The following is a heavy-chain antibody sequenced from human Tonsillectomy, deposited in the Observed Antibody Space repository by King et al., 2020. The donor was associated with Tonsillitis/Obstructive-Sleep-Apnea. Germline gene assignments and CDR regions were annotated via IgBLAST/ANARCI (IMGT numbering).Heavy chain of an antibody. CDR2: IKEDGSGK. Sequence: QLVQSGGGLVQPGGSLRLSCAASGFTFSSFWMSWVRQAPGQGLEWVADIKEDGSGKYYVDSVKGRFTISRDNAKNAPYLQMNYLRAEDTAVYYCARLDRSLGFDGWRRG. CDR3: ARLDRSLGFDG. D-gene: IGHD3-9*01. CDR1: GFTFSSFW. J-gene: IGHJ5*02. V-gene: IGHV3-7*03.